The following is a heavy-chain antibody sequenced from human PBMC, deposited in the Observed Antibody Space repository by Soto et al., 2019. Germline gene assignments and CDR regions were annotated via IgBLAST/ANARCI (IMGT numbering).Heavy chain of an antibody. Sequence: EVQLVESGGGLVQPGGSLRLSCAASGFTFSRYEMNWVRQAPGKGLEWVASISSSGTSIYYADSVKGRFSISRDNDKNSVFLAMSSLRVDDTAVYYCARDRGYNSGTDGGAFDFWGQGTMVTVSS. V-gene: IGHV3-48*03. CDR2: ISSSGTSI. CDR1: GFTFSRYE. J-gene: IGHJ4*02. D-gene: IGHD5-12*01. CDR3: ARDRGYNSGTDGGAFDF.